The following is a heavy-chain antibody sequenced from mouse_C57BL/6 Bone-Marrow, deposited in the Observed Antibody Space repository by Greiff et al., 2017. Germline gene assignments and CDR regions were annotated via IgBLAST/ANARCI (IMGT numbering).Heavy chain of an antibody. CDR2: IDPSDSYT. Sequence: VQLQQPGAELVMPGASVKLSCKASGYTFTSYWMHWVKQRPGQGLEWIGEIDPSDSYTNYNQKFKGKSTLTVDKSSSTAYMQLSSLTSEDSAVXYCARWRATVVAGDYFDYWGQGTTLTVSS. CDR1: GYTFTSYW. J-gene: IGHJ2*01. V-gene: IGHV1-69*01. D-gene: IGHD1-1*01. CDR3: ARWRATVVAGDYFDY.